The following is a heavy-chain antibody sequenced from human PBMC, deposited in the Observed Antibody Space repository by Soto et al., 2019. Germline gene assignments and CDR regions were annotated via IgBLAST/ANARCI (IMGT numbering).Heavy chain of an antibody. CDR2: IFYSGST. CDR3: ARRYSSGFDY. D-gene: IGHD6-19*01. V-gene: IGHV4-59*08. Sequence: SETLSLTCTVSGGSISSYYWSWIRQPPGKGLEWIGYIFYSGSTNYNPSLKSRVTISVDTSKNQFSLKLSSVTAADTAMYYCARRYSSGFDYWGQGTLVTVSS. J-gene: IGHJ4*02. CDR1: GGSISSYY.